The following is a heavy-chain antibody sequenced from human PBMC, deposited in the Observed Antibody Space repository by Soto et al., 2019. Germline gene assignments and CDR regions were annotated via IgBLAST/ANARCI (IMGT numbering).Heavy chain of an antibody. Sequence: PSETLSLTCTVSGDSSVRSGGYYWSWVRQNPRKGLEWIGNIYYSGNTYYNPSLKSRLTISVDTSKNQFSLNLSSVTAADTAVYYCARDRLMATAGTARHYFGLDVWGQGTTVTVSS. CDR3: ARDRLMATAGTARHYFGLDV. V-gene: IGHV4-31*03. D-gene: IGHD5-18*01. CDR1: GDSSVRSGGYY. CDR2: IYYSGNT. J-gene: IGHJ6*02.